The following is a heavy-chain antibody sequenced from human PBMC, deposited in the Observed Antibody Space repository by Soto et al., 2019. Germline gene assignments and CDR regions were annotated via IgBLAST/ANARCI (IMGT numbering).Heavy chain of an antibody. CDR3: ARSKKSITMVRGPFDY. Sequence: GGSLRLSCAASGFTFSSYSMNWVRQAPGKGLEWVSYISSSSSTIYYADSVKGRFTISRDNAKNSLYLQMNSLRDEDTAVYYCARSKKSITMVRGPFDYWGPGTLVTVSS. D-gene: IGHD3-10*01. J-gene: IGHJ4*02. CDR2: ISSSSSTI. V-gene: IGHV3-48*02. CDR1: GFTFSSYS.